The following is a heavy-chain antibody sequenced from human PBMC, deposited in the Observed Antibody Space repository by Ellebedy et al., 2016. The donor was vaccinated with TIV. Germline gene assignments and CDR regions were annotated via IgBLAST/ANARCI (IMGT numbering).Heavy chain of an antibody. CDR1: GFTFTYTW. D-gene: IGHD1-26*01. V-gene: IGHV3-74*01. CDR2: ISRDGDIR. J-gene: IGHJ4*02. CDR3: ATDEGGSYDS. Sequence: GESLKISCATSGFTFTYTWMHWIRQAPGKGMEWVSRISRDGDIRGYAEFAKGRFTVSRDNTKNTLYLQISGLRADDSAVYYCATDEGGSYDSWGQGTRVSVSS.